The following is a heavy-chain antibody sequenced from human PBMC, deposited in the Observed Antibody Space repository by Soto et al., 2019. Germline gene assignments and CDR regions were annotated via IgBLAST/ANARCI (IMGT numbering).Heavy chain of an antibody. V-gene: IGHV3-30-3*01. CDR1: VFPFSGDA. CDR2: ISYDGSNK. J-gene: IGHJ4*02. CDR3: ARDEKLTMVRGALDY. Sequence: PGGPLRLSCAASVFPFSGDATHWVRQAPGKGLAWVAVISYDGSNKYYTTSLKSRVTISRDNSKNTLYLQMNSLRAEDTAVYYCARDEKLTMVRGALDYWGQGTLVTVSS. D-gene: IGHD3-10*01.